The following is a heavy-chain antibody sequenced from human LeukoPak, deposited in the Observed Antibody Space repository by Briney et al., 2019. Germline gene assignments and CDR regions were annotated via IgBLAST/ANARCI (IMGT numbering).Heavy chain of an antibody. CDR2: ISGYKGNT. V-gene: IGHV1-18*01. J-gene: IGHJ4*02. D-gene: IGHD1-26*01. CDR1: GYIFASYG. CDR3: ARQSGTYGY. Sequence: ASVKVSCKTSGYIFASYGISWVRQAPGQGLEWMGWISGYKGNTKYAQRFQGRVTLTTDTSTSTAYMELRSLRFDDTAVYYCARQSGTYGYWGQGTLVTVSS.